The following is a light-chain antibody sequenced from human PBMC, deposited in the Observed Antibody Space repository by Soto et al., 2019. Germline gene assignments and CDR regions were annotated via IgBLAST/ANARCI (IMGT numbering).Light chain of an antibody. CDR1: QSVSDTS. Sequence: EIVLTQSPGTLSLSPGERVTLSCAFSQSVSDTSIAWYQQKPGQPPRLLIYAASTRAAGIPDRFGGSGSGRDFNFTISRLEPEDFAVYYCQQYGSPHWTFGQGTKVDIK. CDR3: QQYGSPHWT. J-gene: IGKJ1*01. V-gene: IGKV3-20*01. CDR2: AAS.